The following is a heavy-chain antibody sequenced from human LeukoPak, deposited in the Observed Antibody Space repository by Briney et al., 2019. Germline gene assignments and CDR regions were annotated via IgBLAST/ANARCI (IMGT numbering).Heavy chain of an antibody. CDR1: GGSISSSSYY. CDR3: AREIWFGELLEN. J-gene: IGHJ4*02. V-gene: IGHV4-39*07. D-gene: IGHD3-10*01. CDR2: IYYSGST. Sequence: SETLSLTCTVSGGSISSSSYYGGWIRQPPGKGLEWIGSIYYSGSTYYNPSLKSRVTISVDTSKNQFSLKLSSVTAADTAVYYCAREIWFGELLENWGQGTLVTVSS.